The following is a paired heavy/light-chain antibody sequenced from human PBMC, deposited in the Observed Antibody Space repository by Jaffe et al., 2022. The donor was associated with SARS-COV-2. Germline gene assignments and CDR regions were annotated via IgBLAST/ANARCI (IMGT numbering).Heavy chain of an antibody. CDR1: GFTFSDFY. Sequence: QVQLVESGGGLVKPGGSLRLSCAASGFTFSDFYMSWIRQAPGKGLEWVSYISSSGHYTKYADSVKGRFTISRDSAKNSLYLQMNSLRADDAGVYYCAREYYNGLDVWGQGTTVTVPS. CDR2: ISSSGHYT. J-gene: IGHJ6*02. CDR3: AREYYNGLDV. V-gene: IGHV3-11*06.
Light chain of an antibody. CDR2: ENN. Sequence: QSVLTQPPSVSAAPGQKVTISCSGLENNYVSWYQQLPGTAPKLLIYENNKRPSEIPDRFSGSKSGTSATLGITGLQTGDEADYYCGTWDSSLSVWVFGGGTKLTVL. CDR1: LENNY. V-gene: IGLV1-51*01. J-gene: IGLJ3*02. CDR3: GTWDSSLSVWV.